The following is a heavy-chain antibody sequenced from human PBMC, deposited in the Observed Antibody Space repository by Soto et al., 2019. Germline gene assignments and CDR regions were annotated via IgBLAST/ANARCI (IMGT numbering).Heavy chain of an antibody. Sequence: PGGSLRLSCAASGITFSYALMDWVRQAPGKRLEWVGRIKSQASGGTIDYAAPVKGRFTNSRDDSKNTVYLQMDSLKTEDTAVYYCTHLLSLAHPYSYLWGQGTQVTVSS. D-gene: IGHD2-21*01. J-gene: IGHJ4*02. CDR3: THLLSLAHPYSYL. CDR1: GITFSYAL. V-gene: IGHV3-15*07. CDR2: IKSQASGGTI.